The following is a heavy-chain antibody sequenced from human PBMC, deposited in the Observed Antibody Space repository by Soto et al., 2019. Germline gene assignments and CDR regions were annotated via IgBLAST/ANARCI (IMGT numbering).Heavy chain of an antibody. CDR2: IIPIFGTA. D-gene: IGHD3-10*01. V-gene: IGHV1-69*13. J-gene: IGHJ5*02. CDR3: ARVLLWFGSPNNWFDP. CDR1: GGTFSSYA. Sequence: SVKVSCKASGGTFSSYAISWVRQAPGQGLEWMGGIIPIFGTANYAQKFQGRVTITADESTSTAYMELSSLRSEDTAVYYCARVLLWFGSPNNWFDPWGQGTLVTVSS.